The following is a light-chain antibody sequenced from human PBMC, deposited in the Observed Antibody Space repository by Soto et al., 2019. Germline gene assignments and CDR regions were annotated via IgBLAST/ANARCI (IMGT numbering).Light chain of an antibody. CDR3: CSYADNYSYG. J-gene: IGLJ1*01. Sequence: HSLLTQPRTVSAAPGVSVTISCIGTSRGVGDYTDLSWYQQHLGKAPKLITYDVSTRHSGFPEFFSGSQFGDTGSLTISGLEAEDEADYYRCSYADNYSYGFGKGTKVTV. CDR1: SRGVGDYTD. CDR2: DVS. V-gene: IGLV2-11*01.